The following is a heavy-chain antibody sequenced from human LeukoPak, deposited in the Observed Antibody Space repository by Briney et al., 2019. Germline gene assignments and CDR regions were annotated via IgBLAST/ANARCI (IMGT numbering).Heavy chain of an antibody. D-gene: IGHD1-1*01. CDR1: GGSIISADHY. J-gene: IGHJ4*02. CDR2: IFYSGST. CDR3: ARDPGVTTGTYYFDS. Sequence: PSETLSLTCTVSGGSIISADHYWSWIRQPPGKGLEWIGYIFYSGSTYYKSSLKSRLTISVDTSKNQFSLKLSSVTAADTAVYYCARDPGVTTGTYYFDSWGQGSLVTVSS. V-gene: IGHV4-30-4*01.